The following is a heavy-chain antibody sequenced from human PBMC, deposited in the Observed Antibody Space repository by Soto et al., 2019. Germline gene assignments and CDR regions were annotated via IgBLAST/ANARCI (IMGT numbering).Heavy chain of an antibody. V-gene: IGHV4-59*01. CDR2: MYYSETT. D-gene: IGHD6-13*01. CDR3: ARANSSTWYKLEYKWFDP. J-gene: IGHJ5*02. CDR1: GASLNDFY. Sequence: LSLTCTVSGASLNDFYWSWIRQTPGKGLEWVGFMYYSETTKYNPSLKGRVNMSLDTSKNQVSLHLKSVTAADTAVYYCARANSSTWYKLEYKWFDPWGQGTQGTVSA.